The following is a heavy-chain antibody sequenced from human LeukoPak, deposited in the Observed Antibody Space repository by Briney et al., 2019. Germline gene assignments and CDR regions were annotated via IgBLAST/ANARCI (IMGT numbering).Heavy chain of an antibody. CDR1: GFNFFGYG. J-gene: IGHJ4*02. CDR3: AKESTIAALSTDDS. D-gene: IGHD1-1*01. Sequence: GGSLRLPCAASGFNFFGYGMHWVRQAPGKGPQWVAVISHDGSDKYYADSVKVRFTISRDNSKNTLYLQMNSLRAEDTAVYYCAKESTIAALSTDDSWGQGTLVTVSS. V-gene: IGHV3-30*18. CDR2: ISHDGSDK.